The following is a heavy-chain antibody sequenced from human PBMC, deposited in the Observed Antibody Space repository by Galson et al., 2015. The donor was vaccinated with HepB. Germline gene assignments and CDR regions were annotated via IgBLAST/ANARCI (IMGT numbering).Heavy chain of an antibody. J-gene: IGHJ4*02. CDR1: GFTFSDYY. Sequence: SLRLSCAASGFTFSDYYMSWIRQAPGKGLEWVSYISSSSSYTNYADSVKGRFTISRDNSKNTLYLQMNSLRAADTAVYYCARIPRPPSSYSSGWYPDYWGQGTLVTVSS. CDR3: ARIPRPPSSYSSGWYPDY. D-gene: IGHD6-19*01. V-gene: IGHV3-11*06. CDR2: ISSSSSYT.